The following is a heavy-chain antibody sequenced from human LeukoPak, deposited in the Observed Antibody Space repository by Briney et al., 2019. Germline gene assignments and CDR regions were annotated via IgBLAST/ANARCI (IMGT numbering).Heavy chain of an antibody. Sequence: SETLSLTCTVSGVSISNGGYYWGWIRQHPGKGLEWIGYIYYSGSTYYNPSLKSRVTISVDTTKNQFSLKLSSVTAADTAVYYGARAMVRGVIGHYYGMDVWGKGTTVTVAS. V-gene: IGHV4-31*03. D-gene: IGHD3-10*01. J-gene: IGHJ6*04. CDR1: GVSISNGGYY. CDR3: ARAMVRGVIGHYYGMDV. CDR2: IYYSGST.